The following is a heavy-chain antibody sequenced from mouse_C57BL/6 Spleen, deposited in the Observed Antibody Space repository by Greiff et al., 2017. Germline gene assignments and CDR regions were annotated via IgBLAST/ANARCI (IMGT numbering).Heavy chain of an antibody. CDR2: IYPGSGNT. J-gene: IGHJ1*03. CDR1: GYSFTSYY. CDR3: ARSYEYACWYFDV. V-gene: IGHV1-66*01. D-gene: IGHD2-4*01. Sequence: QVQLQQSGPELVKPGASVKISCKASGYSFTSYYIHWVKQRPGQGLEWIGWIYPGSGNTKYNEKFKGKATLTADTSSSTAYMQRSSLTAEDSAVYYCARSYEYACWYFDVWGTGTTVTVSS.